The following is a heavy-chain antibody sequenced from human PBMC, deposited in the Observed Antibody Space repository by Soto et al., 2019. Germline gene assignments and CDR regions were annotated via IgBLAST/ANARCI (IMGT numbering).Heavy chain of an antibody. J-gene: IGHJ4*02. D-gene: IGHD6-19*01. CDR3: AAIAVAGTWRAYYFDY. V-gene: IGHV4-59*01. CDR1: GGSISSYY. Sequence: XGTLSLTCTVSGGSISSYYWSWIRQPPGKGLEWIGYIYYSGSTNYNPSLKSRVTISVDTSKNQFSLKLSSVTAADTAVYYCAAIAVAGTWRAYYFDYWGQGTLVT. CDR2: IYYSGST.